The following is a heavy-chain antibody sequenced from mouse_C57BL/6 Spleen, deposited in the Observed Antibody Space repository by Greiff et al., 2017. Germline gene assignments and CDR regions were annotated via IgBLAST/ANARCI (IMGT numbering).Heavy chain of an antibody. V-gene: IGHV1-82*01. D-gene: IGHD1-1*02. CDR1: GYAFSSSW. Sequence: VQRVESGPELVKPGASVKISCKASGYAFSSSWMNWVKQRPGKGLEWIGRIYPGDGDTNYNGKFKGKATLTADKSSSTAYMQLSSLTSEDSAVYFCARLGIWAMDYWGQGTSGTVSS. CDR3: ARLGIWAMDY. CDR2: IYPGDGDT. J-gene: IGHJ4*01.